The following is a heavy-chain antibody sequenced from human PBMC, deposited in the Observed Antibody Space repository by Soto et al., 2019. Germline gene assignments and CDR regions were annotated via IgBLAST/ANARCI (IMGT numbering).Heavy chain of an antibody. J-gene: IGHJ3*02. D-gene: IGHD2-2*02. V-gene: IGHV3-21*01. CDR1: DSTFRSYS. CDR3: ARGGRSYTKVDTFGI. Sequence: EVQLVESGGGLVKPGESLRLSCVASDSTFRSYSMNWVRQAPGRGLEWVSIISSGSSVIFYADSMKGRFTISRDNAKNSLYLQMNSLRAEDPAVCYCARGGRSYTKVDTFGIWGQGTMVTVSS. CDR2: ISSGSSVI.